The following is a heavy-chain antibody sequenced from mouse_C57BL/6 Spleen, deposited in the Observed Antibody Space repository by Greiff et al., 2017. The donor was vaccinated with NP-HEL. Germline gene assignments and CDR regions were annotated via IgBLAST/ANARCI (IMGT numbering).Heavy chain of an antibody. D-gene: IGHD4-1*01. CDR3: ARSPANWDVYFDY. V-gene: IGHV1-53*01. J-gene: IGHJ2*01. CDR2: INPSNGGT. Sequence: VQLQQSGPELVKPGASVKLSCKASGYTFTSYDINWVKQRPGQGLEWIGNINPSNGGTNYNEKFKSKATLTVDKSSSTAYMQLSSLTSEDSAVYDCARSPANWDVYFDYWGQGTTLTVSS. CDR1: GYTFTSYD.